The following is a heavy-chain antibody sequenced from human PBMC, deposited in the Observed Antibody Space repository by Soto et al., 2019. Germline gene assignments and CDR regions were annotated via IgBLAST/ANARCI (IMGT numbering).Heavy chain of an antibody. D-gene: IGHD3-10*01. Sequence: PGGSLRLSCAASGFTFSSYGMHWVRQAPGKGLEWVAVIWYDGSNKYYADSVKGRFTISRDNSKNTLYLQMNSLRAEDTAVYYCARAMVITMVRGVIITQHYYYGMDVWGQGTTVTVSS. J-gene: IGHJ6*02. CDR3: ARAMVITMVRGVIITQHYYYGMDV. CDR1: GFTFSSYG. V-gene: IGHV3-33*01. CDR2: IWYDGSNK.